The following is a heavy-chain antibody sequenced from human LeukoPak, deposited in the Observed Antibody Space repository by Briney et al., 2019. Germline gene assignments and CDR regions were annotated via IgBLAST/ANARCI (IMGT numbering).Heavy chain of an antibody. CDR2: INHSGST. V-gene: IGHV4-34*01. CDR1: GGSFSGYY. CDR3: ARGETYYYDRSGYPEYFQH. Sequence: SETLSLTCAVYGGSFSGYYWSWIRQPPGKGLEWIGEINHSGSTNYNPSLKSRVTISVDTSKNQFSLKLSSVTAADTAVYYCARGETYYYDRSGYPEYFQHWGQGTLVTVSS. J-gene: IGHJ1*01. D-gene: IGHD3-22*01.